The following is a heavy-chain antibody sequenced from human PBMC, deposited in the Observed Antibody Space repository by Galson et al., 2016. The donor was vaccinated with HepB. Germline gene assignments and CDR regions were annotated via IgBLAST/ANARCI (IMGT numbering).Heavy chain of an antibody. Sequence: SVKVSCKASGYTFNGYAMTWVRQAPGQGLEWMGWNNTNTGNPTYAQGFTGRFVFSLDTSVGTTYLQISSLRAEDTAVYYCASPVYWGSGSPSPHGMDVWGQGTTVIVSS. V-gene: IGHV7-4-1*02. CDR1: GYTFNGYA. J-gene: IGHJ6*02. CDR3: ASPVYWGSGSPSPHGMDV. CDR2: NNTNTGNP. D-gene: IGHD3-10*01.